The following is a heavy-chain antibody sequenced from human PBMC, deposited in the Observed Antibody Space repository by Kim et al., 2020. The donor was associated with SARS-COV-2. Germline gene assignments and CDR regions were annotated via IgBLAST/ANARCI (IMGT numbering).Heavy chain of an antibody. CDR3: ARHTDYGDYGGY. J-gene: IGHJ4*02. CDR2: T. V-gene: IGHV3-73*01. D-gene: IGHD4-17*01. Sequence: TAYAASVQGRLAISRDDSKNTAYLQMNSLKTEDTAVYCCARHTDYGDYGGYWGQGTRVTVSS.